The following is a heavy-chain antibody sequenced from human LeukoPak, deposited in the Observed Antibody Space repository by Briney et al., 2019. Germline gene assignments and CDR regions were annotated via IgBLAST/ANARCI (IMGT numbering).Heavy chain of an antibody. J-gene: IGHJ3*02. CDR2: IYSGGST. D-gene: IGHD6-13*01. Sequence: GGSLRLSCAASGFSVSSNYMSWVRQAPGKGLEWVSVIYSGGSTYYADSVKGRFTISRDNSKNTLYLQMNSLRAEDTAVYYCAKDGYGYSSSWPYDAFDIWGQGTMVTVSS. CDR3: AKDGYGYSSSWPYDAFDI. CDR1: GFSVSSNY. V-gene: IGHV3-53*01.